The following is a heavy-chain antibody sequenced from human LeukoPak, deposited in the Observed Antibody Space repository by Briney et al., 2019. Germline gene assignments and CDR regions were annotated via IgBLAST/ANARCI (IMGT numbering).Heavy chain of an antibody. CDR3: ARAALRYFDWLAGMDV. CDR1: GFTFSSYA. D-gene: IGHD3-9*01. J-gene: IGHJ6*04. CDR2: ISYDGSNK. Sequence: GGSLRLSCAASGFTFSSYAMHWVRQAPGKGLEWVAVISYDGSNKYYADSVKGRFTISRDNSKNTLYLQMSSLRAEDTAVYYCARAALRYFDWLAGMDVWGKGTTVTVSS. V-gene: IGHV3-30*04.